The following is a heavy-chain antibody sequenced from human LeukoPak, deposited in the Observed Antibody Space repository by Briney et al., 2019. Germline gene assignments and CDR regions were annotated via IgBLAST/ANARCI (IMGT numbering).Heavy chain of an antibody. Sequence: ASVKVSCKASGYTFTSYAMNWVRQAPGQGLEWMGWINTNTGNPTYAQGFTGRFVFSLDTSVSTAYLQISSLKAEGTAVYYCARDPESDYYEAAFQHWGQGTLVTVSS. CDR2: INTNTGNP. D-gene: IGHD3-22*01. J-gene: IGHJ1*01. V-gene: IGHV7-4-1*02. CDR3: ARDPESDYYEAAFQH. CDR1: GYTFTSYA.